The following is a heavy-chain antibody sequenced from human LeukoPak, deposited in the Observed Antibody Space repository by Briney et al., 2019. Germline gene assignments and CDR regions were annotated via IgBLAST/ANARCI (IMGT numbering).Heavy chain of an antibody. CDR2: IKEDGSEK. J-gene: IGHJ4*02. D-gene: IGHD3-9*01. CDR3: ARGSYDILTGYYKAHYFDY. CDR1: GFSFSSYW. Sequence: GGSLRLSCAASGFSFSSYWMSWVRQAPGKGLEWVATIKEDGSEKYYVDSVKGRFTISRDNAKNSLYLQMNSLRAEDTAVYYCARGSYDILTGYYKAHYFDYWGQGTLVTVSS. V-gene: IGHV3-7*03.